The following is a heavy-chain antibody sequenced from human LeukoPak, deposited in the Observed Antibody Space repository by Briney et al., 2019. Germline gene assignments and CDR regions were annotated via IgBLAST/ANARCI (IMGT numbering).Heavy chain of an antibody. J-gene: IGHJ4*02. CDR2: SNAGNGNT. CDR3: ARAYNYYDSSGYYLGYYFDY. Sequence: ASVKVSCKASGYTFTSYAMHWVRQAPGQRLEWMGWSNAGNGNTKYSQEFQSRVTITRDTSASIAYMELSSLRSEDMAVYYCARAYNYYDSSGYYLGYYFDYWGQGTLVTVSS. V-gene: IGHV1-3*02. D-gene: IGHD3-22*01. CDR1: GYTFTSYA.